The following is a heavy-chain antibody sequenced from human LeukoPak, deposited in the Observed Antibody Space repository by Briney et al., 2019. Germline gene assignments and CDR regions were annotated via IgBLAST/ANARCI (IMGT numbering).Heavy chain of an antibody. D-gene: IGHD5-18*01. V-gene: IGHV1-24*01. CDR2: FDPEDGET. J-gene: IGHJ4*02. CDR1: GYTLTELS. CDR3: ATDQRRGYSYDGDFDY. Sequence: ASVKVSCKVSGYTLTELSMHWVRQAPGKGLEWMGGFDPEDGETIYAQKFQGRVTMTEDTSTDTAYMELSSLRSEDTAVYYCATDQRRGYSYDGDFDYWGKGTLVTVSS.